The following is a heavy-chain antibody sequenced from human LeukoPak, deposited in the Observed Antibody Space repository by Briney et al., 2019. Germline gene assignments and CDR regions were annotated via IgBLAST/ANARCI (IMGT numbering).Heavy chain of an antibody. J-gene: IGHJ4*02. CDR2: ITGSGGST. V-gene: IGHV3-23*01. CDR3: GKDPAGAGYFGY. CDR1: GFTFSSYA. Sequence: GGSLRLSCAASGFTFSSYAMSWVRQAPGKGLEWVSAITGSGGSTYYADSSKGRFTISRDNSKNTLYLQMNSLRAEDTAVYYCGKDPAGAGYFGYWGQGTLVTVSS.